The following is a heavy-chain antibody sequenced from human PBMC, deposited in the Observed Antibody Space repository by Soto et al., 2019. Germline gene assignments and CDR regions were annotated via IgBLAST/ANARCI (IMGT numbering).Heavy chain of an antibody. Sequence: QVQLVQSGAEVKKPGASVKVSCKASGYTFNSYGINWVRQAPGQGLEWMGWISAYNGNTNYAQKRQGRGXXTXDXFTSTAYMELMSLRSDDTAVYYCARDGDISPLWFDYWGQGTLVTVSS. CDR2: ISAYNGNT. V-gene: IGHV1-18*01. D-gene: IGHD3-9*01. CDR1: GYTFNSYG. CDR3: ARDGDISPLWFDY. J-gene: IGHJ4*02.